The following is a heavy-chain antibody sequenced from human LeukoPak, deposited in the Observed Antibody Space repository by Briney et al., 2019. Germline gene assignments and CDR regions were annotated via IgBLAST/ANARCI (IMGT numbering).Heavy chain of an antibody. D-gene: IGHD2-15*01. V-gene: IGHV3-21*01. Sequence: GSLRLSCAASGFTFSQHTMNWVRQAPGKVLERFSCISSSGESIHYADSVRVRFTISRDNAKNSLSLQMDSLTADDSALYFCTRDGPLGQSCSDHWGQGTLVTVSS. CDR3: TRDGPLGQSCSDH. J-gene: IGHJ4*02. CDR2: ISSSGESI. CDR1: GFTFSQHT.